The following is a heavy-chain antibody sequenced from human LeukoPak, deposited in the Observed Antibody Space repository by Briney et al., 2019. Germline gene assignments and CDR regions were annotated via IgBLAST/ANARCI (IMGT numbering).Heavy chain of an antibody. CDR2: ISSSGSTI. CDR3: ARERGYSGYDYRYYYYGRDV. D-gene: IGHD5-12*01. J-gene: IGHJ6*02. V-gene: IGHV3-48*03. CDR1: GFTFSSYE. Sequence: PGGSLRLSCAASGFTFSSYEMNWVRQAPGKGLEWVSYISSSGSTIYYADSVKGRFTISRDNAKNSLYLQMNSLRAEDTAVYYCARERGYSGYDYRYYYYGRDVWGQGTTVNVSS.